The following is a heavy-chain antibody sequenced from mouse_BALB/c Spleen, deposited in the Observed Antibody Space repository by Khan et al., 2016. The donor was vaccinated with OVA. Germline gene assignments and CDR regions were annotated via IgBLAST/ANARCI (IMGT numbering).Heavy chain of an antibody. Sequence: EVHLVESGPGLVKPSQSLSLTCTVTGYSITSDYAWNWIRQFPGNKLEWMGYIRYSGSTNYNPALKSRISITRDTSKNQCFLQLNSVTTEDTATYYGARDGSRDNYAMDYWGQGTSVTVSS. CDR2: IRYSGST. CDR3: ARDGSRDNYAMDY. V-gene: IGHV3-2*02. D-gene: IGHD2-3*01. CDR1: GYSITSDYA. J-gene: IGHJ4*01.